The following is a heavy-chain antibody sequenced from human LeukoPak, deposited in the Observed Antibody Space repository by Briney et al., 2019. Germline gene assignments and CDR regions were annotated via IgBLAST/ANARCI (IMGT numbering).Heavy chain of an antibody. Sequence: GGSLRLSCAASGFTFSSYAMSWVRQAPGKGLEWVSAISGSGGSTYYADSVKGRFTISRDNSKNTLYLQMNSLRAEDTAVYYCAKANSEQQLVLFYFDYWGQGTLVTVSS. CDR3: AKANSEQQLVLFYFDY. J-gene: IGHJ4*02. V-gene: IGHV3-23*01. CDR1: GFTFSSYA. CDR2: ISGSGGST. D-gene: IGHD6-13*01.